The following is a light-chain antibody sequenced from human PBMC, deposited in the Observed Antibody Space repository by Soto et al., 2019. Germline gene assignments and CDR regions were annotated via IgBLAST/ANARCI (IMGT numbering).Light chain of an antibody. J-gene: IGLJ3*02. Sequence: QSVLTQPPSVSGAPGQRVTISCAGSSSDIGAGHDVHWYQQLPGTAPKLLIYGNSNRPSGVPDRFSGSKSGASASLAITGLQIEDEADYYCQSFDNSLRGWVFGGGTKLTVL. CDR3: QSFDNSLRGWV. V-gene: IGLV1-40*01. CDR2: GNS. CDR1: SSDIGAGHD.